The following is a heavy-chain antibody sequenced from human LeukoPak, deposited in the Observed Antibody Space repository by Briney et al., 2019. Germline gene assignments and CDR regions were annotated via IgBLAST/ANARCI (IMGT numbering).Heavy chain of an antibody. CDR2: IYYSGST. Sequence: PSETLSLTCTVFGGSISNNNYFWAWIRQPPGKGLEWIGSIYYSGSTYYNPSLKSRVTISVDTSKNQFSLQLSSVAAADTAVYYCAREIAEYYYDSSGYHPGWGQGTLVTVSS. CDR1: GGSISNNNYF. CDR3: AREIAEYYYDSSGYHPG. V-gene: IGHV4-39*07. J-gene: IGHJ4*02. D-gene: IGHD3-22*01.